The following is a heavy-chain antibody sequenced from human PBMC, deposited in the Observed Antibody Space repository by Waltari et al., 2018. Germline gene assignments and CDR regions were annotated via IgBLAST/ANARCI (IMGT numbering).Heavy chain of an antibody. CDR2: IYHDGAA. V-gene: IGHV4-38-2*01. D-gene: IGHD2-2*03. J-gene: IGHJ4*02. CDR1: GYSIKSGFY. Sequence: QVQLQESGPGLVKPSETLSLTCDVSGYSIKSGFYWGWIRQPPGKGLAWIVTIYHDGAAFSTPSLTSRVTTSMDTSKNQVSLKLKSVTAADTAVYYCTRQVLGYCTSAACRRLESWGQGTLVTVSS. CDR3: TRQVLGYCTSAACRRLES.